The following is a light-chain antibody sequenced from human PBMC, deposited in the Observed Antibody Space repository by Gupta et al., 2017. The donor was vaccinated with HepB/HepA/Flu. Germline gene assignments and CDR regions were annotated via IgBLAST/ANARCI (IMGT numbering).Light chain of an antibody. Sequence: ETVLTQSPGTLSLSPGERATFSCRASQRISANYLAWYQQKPGQAPRLLIYAASSRATGVPDRFSGSGSGTDFTLTISRREPEDFAVYYCQQYINSPLYTFGQGTKLEIK. CDR1: QRISANY. V-gene: IGKV3-20*01. CDR2: AAS. CDR3: QQYINSPLYT. J-gene: IGKJ2*01.